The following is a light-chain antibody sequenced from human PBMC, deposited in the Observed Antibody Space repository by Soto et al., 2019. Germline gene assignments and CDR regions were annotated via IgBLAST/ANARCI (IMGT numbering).Light chain of an antibody. CDR1: QTVNSRY. CDR2: GAS. CDR3: QQFDDSRPAFT. Sequence: ESVLTQSPGTLSLSPGERATLSCRASQTVNSRYLTWYQHKPGQAPRLLIYGASIRATGIPDRFSGSRYGADFSLTITRLEPEDSAVYYCQQFDDSRPAFTFGQGTKLEI. V-gene: IGKV3-20*01. J-gene: IGKJ2*01.